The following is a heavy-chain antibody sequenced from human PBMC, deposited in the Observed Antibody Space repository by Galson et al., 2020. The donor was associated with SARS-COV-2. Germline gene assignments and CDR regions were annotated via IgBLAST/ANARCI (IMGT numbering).Heavy chain of an antibody. Sequence: PGGSLRLSCAASGFTFGRNAMHWVRQAPGKGLEWVAVISSDGSKQNYADSVKGRFTISRDNSENTLYVQMNSLRGEDTALYYCAREARGLADYYYYGLDVWGQGTTVTVSS. CDR3: AREARGLADYYYYGLDV. V-gene: IGHV3-30-3*01. D-gene: IGHD3-10*01. J-gene: IGHJ6*02. CDR1: GFTFGRNA. CDR2: ISSDGSKQ.